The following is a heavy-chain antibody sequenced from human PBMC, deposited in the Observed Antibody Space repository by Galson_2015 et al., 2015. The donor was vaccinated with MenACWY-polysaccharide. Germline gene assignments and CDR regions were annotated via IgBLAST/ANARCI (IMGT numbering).Heavy chain of an antibody. CDR3: ATYGSGIN. V-gene: IGHV3-74*01. CDR2: INTDGSGT. J-gene: IGHJ4*02. Sequence: SLRLSCAASGFTFSSYWMYWVRQAPGKGLVWVSHINTDGSGTSYADSVKGRFTISRDNAKNTLYLQMNSLRAEDTAVYYCATYGSGINWGQGTLVTVSS. CDR1: GFTFSSYW. D-gene: IGHD3-10*01.